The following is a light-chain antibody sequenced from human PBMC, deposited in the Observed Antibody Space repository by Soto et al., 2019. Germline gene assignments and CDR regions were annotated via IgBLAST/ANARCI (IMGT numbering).Light chain of an antibody. Sequence: DIQMTQSPSTLSASVGDRVTITCRASERVSRWLAWYQQKPGRTPKLLIYQASTLETGVPSRFSGSGSGTEFTLPISSLQPDDFATYYCQQYNAYSQAFGQGTKVEIK. V-gene: IGKV1-5*03. CDR2: QAS. J-gene: IGKJ1*01. CDR3: QQYNAYSQA. CDR1: ERVSRW.